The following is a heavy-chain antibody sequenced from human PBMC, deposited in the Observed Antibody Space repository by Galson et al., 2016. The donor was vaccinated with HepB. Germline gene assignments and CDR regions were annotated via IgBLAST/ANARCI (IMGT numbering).Heavy chain of an antibody. Sequence: CAISGDSVSSTSANWNWIRQSPSRGLEWLGRTYYKSKWYNDYAVSVQSRITINPDTSKNQFSLQLDSMTPEDTVVYYCARTLPFNTGTFDYWGQGTLVTVSS. CDR3: ARTLPFNTGTFDY. D-gene: IGHD1-7*01. CDR2: TYYKSKWYN. J-gene: IGHJ4*02. CDR1: GDSVSSTSAN. V-gene: IGHV6-1*01.